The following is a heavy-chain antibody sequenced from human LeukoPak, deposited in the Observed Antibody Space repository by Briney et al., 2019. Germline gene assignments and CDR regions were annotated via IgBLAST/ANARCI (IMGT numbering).Heavy chain of an antibody. D-gene: IGHD2-21*02. Sequence: PSETLSLTCTVFGGSFSGYYWSWIRQPPDKGLERIGEINPSGSTNYNPSLKTRVTISTDTSKNHFSLNLNSVTAADTGVYYCVRGSRVYCGGDCYYYWGQGTLVTVSS. CDR1: GGSFSGYY. CDR3: VRGSRVYCGGDCYYY. CDR2: INPSGST. J-gene: IGHJ4*02. V-gene: IGHV4-34*01.